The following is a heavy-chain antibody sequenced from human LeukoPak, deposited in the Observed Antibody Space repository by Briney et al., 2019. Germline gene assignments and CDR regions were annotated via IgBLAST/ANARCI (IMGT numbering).Heavy chain of an antibody. CDR2: IIPIFGTA. CDR3: VVSGGSGSYYKSLDY. CDR1: GCTFSSYA. J-gene: IGHJ4*02. Sequence: ASVKVSCKASGCTFSSYAISWVRQAPGQGLEWMGGIIPIFGTANYAQKFQGRVTITTDESTSTAYMELSSLRSEDTAVYYCVVSGGSGSYYKSLDYWGQGTLVTVSS. V-gene: IGHV1-69*05. D-gene: IGHD3-10*01.